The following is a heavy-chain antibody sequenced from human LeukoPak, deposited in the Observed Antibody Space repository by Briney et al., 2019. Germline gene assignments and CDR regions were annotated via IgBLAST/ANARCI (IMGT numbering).Heavy chain of an antibody. V-gene: IGHV4-30-4*02. D-gene: IGHD3-10*01. Sequence: SETLSLTCTVSGGSISSGDYYWSWIRQPPGKGVEWIGYIYYSGSTYYNPSLKSRVTISVDTSKHQFSLKLRSVTAADTAVYYCARFRTLLYYGSGSGRDYWGQGTLVTVSS. CDR2: IYYSGST. CDR1: GGSISSGDYY. CDR3: ARFRTLLYYGSGSGRDY. J-gene: IGHJ4*02.